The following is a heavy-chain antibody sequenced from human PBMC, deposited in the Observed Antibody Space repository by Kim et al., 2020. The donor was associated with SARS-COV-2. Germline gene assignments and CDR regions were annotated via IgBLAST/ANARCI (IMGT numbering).Heavy chain of an antibody. CDR3: ARHLYYSDY. D-gene: IGHD2-15*01. CDR1: GGSISTSGHY. CDR2: IYYSGST. V-gene: IGHV4-39*01. Sequence: SETLSLTCTVSGGSISTSGHYWGWIRQPPGKGLEWIASIYYSGSTYYNPSLKSRVTISEDTSKNQLSLKLSSVTAADTAVYYCARHLYYSDYWGQGTLVTVSS. J-gene: IGHJ4*02.